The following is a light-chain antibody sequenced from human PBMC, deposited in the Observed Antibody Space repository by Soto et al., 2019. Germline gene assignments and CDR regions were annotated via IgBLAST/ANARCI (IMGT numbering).Light chain of an antibody. CDR2: DNS. V-gene: IGLV1-40*01. J-gene: IGLJ1*01. CDR3: QSYDSSLSAYV. Sequence: QSVLTQPPSVSGAPGQRVTISCTGSNSNIGAGYDVHWYQQLLGTAPNLLIHDNSNRPSGVPDRFSGSKSGTSASLANTGLQAEDEADYYCQSYDSSLSAYVFGTGTKVTVL. CDR1: NSNIGAGYD.